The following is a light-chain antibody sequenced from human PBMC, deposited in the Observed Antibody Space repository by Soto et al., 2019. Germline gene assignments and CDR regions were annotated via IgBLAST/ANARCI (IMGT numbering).Light chain of an antibody. V-gene: IGKV3-11*01. CDR3: QQYVSSPWA. CDR2: DAS. CDR1: QSVSSY. Sequence: IVLTQSPATLSLSPGERATLSCRASQSVSSYLAWYQQKPGQAPRLLIYDASNRATGIPARFSGSGSGTDLTLTISSLEPEDFEVYYCQQYVSSPWAFGQGTKVDIK. J-gene: IGKJ1*01.